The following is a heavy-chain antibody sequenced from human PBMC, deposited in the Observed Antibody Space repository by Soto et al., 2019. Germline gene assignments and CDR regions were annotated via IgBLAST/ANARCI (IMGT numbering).Heavy chain of an antibody. CDR1: GGSISSYY. CDR3: ARGRGPRIAAAGNNWFDP. V-gene: IGHV4-59*12. Sequence: SETLSLTCTVSGGSISSYYWSWIRQPPGKGLEWIGYIYYSGSTNYNPSLKSRVTISVDTSKNQFSLQLNSVTPEDTAVYYCARGRGPRIAAAGNNWFDPWGQGTLVTVSS. J-gene: IGHJ5*02. CDR2: IYYSGST. D-gene: IGHD6-13*01.